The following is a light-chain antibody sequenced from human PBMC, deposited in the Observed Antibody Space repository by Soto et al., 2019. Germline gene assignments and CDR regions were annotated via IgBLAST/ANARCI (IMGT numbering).Light chain of an antibody. CDR1: QSISSY. CDR3: QQSYSTPIT. V-gene: IGKV1-39*01. CDR2: AAS. Sequence: DIQMTQSPSSLSASVGDRVTITCQASQSISSYLNWYQQKPGKAPKLLIYAASSLQSGVPSRFSGSGSGTDFTLTISSLQPEDVATYYCQQSYSTPITLGQGTRLEIK. J-gene: IGKJ5*01.